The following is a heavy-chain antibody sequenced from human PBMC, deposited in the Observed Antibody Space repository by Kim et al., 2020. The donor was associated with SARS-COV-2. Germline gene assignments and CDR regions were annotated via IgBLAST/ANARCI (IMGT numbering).Heavy chain of an antibody. J-gene: IGHJ4*02. D-gene: IGHD6-13*01. Sequence: YGEPVKGRFTNSRDNAKNSLYLQMNSLRAEDTAVYYCAREDAARLGYSDYWGPGTLVTVSS. CDR3: AREDAARLGYSDY. V-gene: IGHV3-21*01.